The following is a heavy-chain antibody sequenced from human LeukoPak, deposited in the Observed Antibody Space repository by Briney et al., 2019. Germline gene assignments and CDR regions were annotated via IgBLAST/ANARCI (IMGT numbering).Heavy chain of an antibody. CDR1: GDSVSTNSAT. CDR3: ARLVGANWFDS. Sequence: SQTLPLTCAISGDSVSTNSATWTWLRQSPSRGLEWLGRTYYRSKWNNDYAVSMKSRITINPDTSKNQFSLQLNSVTPEDTAVYYCARLVGANWFDSWGQGTLVTVSS. D-gene: IGHD1-26*01. CDR2: TYYRSKWNN. J-gene: IGHJ5*01. V-gene: IGHV6-1*01.